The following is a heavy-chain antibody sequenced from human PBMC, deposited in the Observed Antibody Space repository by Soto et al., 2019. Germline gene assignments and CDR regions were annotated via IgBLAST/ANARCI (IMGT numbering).Heavy chain of an antibody. CDR3: ARDDFWSGYYSETPMDV. V-gene: IGHV4-34*01. CDR1: GGSFSGYY. D-gene: IGHD3-3*01. Sequence: PSETLSLTCAVYGGSFSGYYWSWIRQPPGKGLEWIGEINHSGSTNYNPSLKSRVTISVDTSKNQFSLKLSSVTAADTAVYYCARDDFWSGYYSETPMDVWGKGTTVTVSS. J-gene: IGHJ6*03. CDR2: INHSGST.